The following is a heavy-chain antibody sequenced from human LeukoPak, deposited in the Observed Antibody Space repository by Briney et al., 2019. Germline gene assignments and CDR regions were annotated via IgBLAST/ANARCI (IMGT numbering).Heavy chain of an antibody. D-gene: IGHD3-9*01. Sequence: SETLSLTCTVSGGSISSGSYYWGWIRQPPGKGLEWIGSIYYSGSTYYNPSLKSRVTISVDTSKNQFSLKLSSVTAADTAVYYCARSKKGDILTGYYKSTFDYWGQGTLVTVSS. CDR2: IYYSGST. CDR3: ARSKKGDILTGYYKSTFDY. CDR1: GGSISSGSYY. V-gene: IGHV4-39*01. J-gene: IGHJ4*02.